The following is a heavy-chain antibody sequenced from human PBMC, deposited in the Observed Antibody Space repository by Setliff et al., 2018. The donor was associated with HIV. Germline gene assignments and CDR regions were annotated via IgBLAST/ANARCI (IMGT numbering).Heavy chain of an antibody. V-gene: IGHV1-2*02. CDR2: INPNSGGT. CDR1: GYTFTSYG. D-gene: IGHD2-2*01. J-gene: IGHJ6*03. Sequence: ASVKVSCKASGYTFTSYGITWVRQAPGQGLEWMGWINPNSGGTDYAQKFQGRVTMTRDTSISTAYMELSRLRADDTAVYYCARGRRSTSAYYYYCYMDVWGKGTTVTVSS. CDR3: ARGRRSTSAYYYYCYMDV.